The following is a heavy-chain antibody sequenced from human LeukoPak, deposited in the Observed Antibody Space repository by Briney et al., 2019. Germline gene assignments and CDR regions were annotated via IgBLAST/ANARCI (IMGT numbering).Heavy chain of an antibody. Sequence: SETLSLTCTVSGGSISSGGYYWSWIRQHPGKGLEWIGYIYYSGSTYYNPSLKSRVTISVDTSMNQFSLKLSSVTAADTAVYYCARVRLVFGVVITYLDWFDPWGQGTLVTVSS. CDR1: GGSISSGGYY. J-gene: IGHJ5*02. CDR2: IYYSGST. D-gene: IGHD3-3*01. V-gene: IGHV4-31*03. CDR3: ARVRLVFGVVITYLDWFDP.